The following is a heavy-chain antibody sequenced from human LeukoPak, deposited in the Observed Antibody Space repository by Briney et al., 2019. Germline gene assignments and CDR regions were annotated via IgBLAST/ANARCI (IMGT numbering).Heavy chain of an antibody. CDR1: GYTLTELS. CDR2: FDPEDGET. V-gene: IGHV1-24*01. Sequence: ASVKVSCKVSGYTLTELSMHWVRQAPGKGLEWMGGFDPEDGETIYAQKFQGRVTMTEDTSTDTAYMELSSLRSEDTAVYYCATDKGFLGYCSSTSCYDAFDIWGRGTMVTVSS. J-gene: IGHJ3*02. D-gene: IGHD2-2*01. CDR3: ATDKGFLGYCSSTSCYDAFDI.